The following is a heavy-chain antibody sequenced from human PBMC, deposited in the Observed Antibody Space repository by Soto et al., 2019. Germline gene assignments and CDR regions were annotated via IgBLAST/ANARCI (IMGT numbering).Heavy chain of an antibody. CDR3: ARGIPYYYGSGSRIDAFDI. CDR2: INHSGST. CDR1: GGSFSGYY. V-gene: IGHV4-34*01. J-gene: IGHJ3*02. Sequence: KASGTLSLTCAVYGGSFSGYYWSWIRQPPGKGLEWIGEINHSGSTNYNPSLKSRVTISVDTSKNQFSLKLSSVTAADTAVYYCARGIPYYYGSGSRIDAFDIWGQGTMVTVS. D-gene: IGHD3-10*01.